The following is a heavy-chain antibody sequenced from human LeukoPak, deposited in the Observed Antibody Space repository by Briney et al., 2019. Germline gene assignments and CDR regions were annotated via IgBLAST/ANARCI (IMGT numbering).Heavy chain of an antibody. CDR1: GFTFSSSW. Sequence: GGSLRLSCAASGFTFSSSWMHWVRQAPGKALVWVARINTDGSITNYADSVKGRFTISRDSAKSTLYLQMNSPRAEDTAVYYCIRSLNGADDFWGQGTLVTVSS. D-gene: IGHD4-17*01. J-gene: IGHJ4*02. CDR2: INTDGSIT. V-gene: IGHV3-74*01. CDR3: IRSLNGADDF.